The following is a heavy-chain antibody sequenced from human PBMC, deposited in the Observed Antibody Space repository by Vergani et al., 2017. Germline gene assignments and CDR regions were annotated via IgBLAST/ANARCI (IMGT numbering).Heavy chain of an antibody. CDR3: ARLGDGYYYHGFDI. Sequence: EVQLVQSGAEVKKPGESLKISCPISGYSFTKYWIGWVRQLPGKGLEWMGIIHPADSDTRYSPSFQGRVTISADKSISTAYLQWYSLQASDTAMYYCARLGDGYYYHGFDIWGQGTAVTVSS. D-gene: IGHD3-3*01. V-gene: IGHV5-51*01. J-gene: IGHJ3*02. CDR2: IHPADSDT. CDR1: GYSFTKYW.